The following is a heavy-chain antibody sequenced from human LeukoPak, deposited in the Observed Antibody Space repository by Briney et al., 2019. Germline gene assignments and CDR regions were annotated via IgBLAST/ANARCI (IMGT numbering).Heavy chain of an antibody. Sequence: ASVKVACKASGDTFTSYYMHWVRQAPGQGLEWMGWINPNSGGTNYAQKFQGRVTMTRDTSISTAYMELSRLRSDDTAVYYCARDASGSYYGTFDYWGQGTLVTVSS. J-gene: IGHJ4*02. D-gene: IGHD1-26*01. CDR3: ARDASGSYYGTFDY. CDR2: INPNSGGT. V-gene: IGHV1-2*02. CDR1: GDTFTSYY.